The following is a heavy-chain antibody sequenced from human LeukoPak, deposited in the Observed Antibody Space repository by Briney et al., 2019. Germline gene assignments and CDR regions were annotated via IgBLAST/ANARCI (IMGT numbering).Heavy chain of an antibody. J-gene: IGHJ4*02. CDR1: GFTFSEYE. CDR3: TRGLVV. V-gene: IGHV3-48*03. CDR2: ISSGGTTI. D-gene: IGHD2-2*01. Sequence: PGGSLRLSCAAPGFTFSEYEMNWARQAPGKGLEWVSDISSGGTTIFYADSVKGRFTISRDNAKNSLYLQMNSLRDEDTAIYYCTRGLVVWGQGALVTVSS.